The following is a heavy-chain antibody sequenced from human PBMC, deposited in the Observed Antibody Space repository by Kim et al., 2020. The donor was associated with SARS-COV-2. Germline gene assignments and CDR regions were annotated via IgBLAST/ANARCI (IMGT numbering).Heavy chain of an antibody. J-gene: IGHJ6*02. CDR2: INAGNGNT. CDR1: GYTFTSYA. V-gene: IGHV1-3*01. Sequence: ASVKVSCKASGYTFTSYAMHWVRQAPGQRLEWMGWINAGNGNTKYSQKFQGRVTITRDTSASTAYMELSSLRSEDTAVYYCAREWGVPSESGYDSGYYYYYGMDVWGQGTTVTVSS. D-gene: IGHD5-12*01. CDR3: AREWGVPSESGYDSGYYYYYGMDV.